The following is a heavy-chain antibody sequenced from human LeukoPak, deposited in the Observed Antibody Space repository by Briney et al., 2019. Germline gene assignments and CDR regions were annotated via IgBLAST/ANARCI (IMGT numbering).Heavy chain of an antibody. CDR3: ARVRVSGVVVAATLPHYYYYMDV. D-gene: IGHD2-15*01. CDR2: INHSGST. J-gene: IGHJ6*03. CDR1: GGSFSGYY. V-gene: IGHV4-34*01. Sequence: SETLSLTCAVYGGSFSGYYWSWIRQPPGKGLEWIGEINHSGSTNYNPSLKSRVTMSVDTSKNQFSLKLSSVTAADTAVYYCARVRVSGVVVAATLPHYYYYMDVWGKGTTVTVSS.